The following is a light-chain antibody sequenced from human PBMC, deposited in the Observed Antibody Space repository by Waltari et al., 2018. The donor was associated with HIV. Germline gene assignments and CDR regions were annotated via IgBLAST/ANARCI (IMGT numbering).Light chain of an antibody. V-gene: IGKV1-33*01. CDR3: QQCDTLPYT. CDR1: QDISNY. J-gene: IGKJ2*01. Sequence: DSQMTQSPSSLSASVGDRVTITCQASQDISNYLNWYQQKPGKAPKLLIYDASNLETVVPSRFSGSGSGTDFTFTISSLQPEDIATYYSQQCDTLPYTFGQGTKLEIK. CDR2: DAS.